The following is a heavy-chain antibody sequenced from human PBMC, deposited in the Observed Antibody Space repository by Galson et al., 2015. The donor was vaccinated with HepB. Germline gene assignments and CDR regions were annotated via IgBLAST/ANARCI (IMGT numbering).Heavy chain of an antibody. Sequence: SVKVSCKASGGTFSSYAISWVRQAPGQGLEWMGGIIPIFGIANYAQKFQGRVTITADESTSTAYMELSSLRSEDTAVYYCARRGSASRRGPLDYWGQGTLVTVSS. D-gene: IGHD1-26*01. CDR1: GGTFSSYA. V-gene: IGHV1-69*13. J-gene: IGHJ4*02. CDR2: IIPIFGIA. CDR3: ARRGSASRRGPLDY.